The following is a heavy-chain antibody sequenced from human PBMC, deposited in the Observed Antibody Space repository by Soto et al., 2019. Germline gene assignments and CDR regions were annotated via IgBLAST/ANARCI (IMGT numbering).Heavy chain of an antibody. CDR3: ARGIKYGAYSRWFDP. J-gene: IGHJ5*02. CDR2: MNPNSGNT. D-gene: IGHD4-17*01. V-gene: IGHV1-8*01. Sequence: QVQLVQSGAEVKKPGASVKVSCKASGYTFTSYDINWVRQATGQGLEYLGWMNPNSGNTAYVQKFQGRVTMTWDTTITIAYMELSSLRSEDTAVYFCARGIKYGAYSRWFDPWGQGTLVTVSS. CDR1: GYTFTSYD.